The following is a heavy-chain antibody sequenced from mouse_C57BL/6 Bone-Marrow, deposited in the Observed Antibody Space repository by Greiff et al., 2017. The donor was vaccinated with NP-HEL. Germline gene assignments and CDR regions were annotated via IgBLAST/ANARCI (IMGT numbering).Heavy chain of an antibody. V-gene: IGHV1-72*01. J-gene: IGHJ4*01. CDR1: GYTFTSYW. CDR3: ERSAYYYDSSFPYAMDY. CDR2: IDPNSGGT. Sequence: QVQLKQPGAELVKPGASVKLSCKASGYTFTSYWMHWVKQRPGRGLEWIGRIDPNSGGTTYNEKFKSKATLTVDKPSSTAYMQLSSLTSEDSAVYYCERSAYYYDSSFPYAMDYWGQGTSVTVAS. D-gene: IGHD1-1*01.